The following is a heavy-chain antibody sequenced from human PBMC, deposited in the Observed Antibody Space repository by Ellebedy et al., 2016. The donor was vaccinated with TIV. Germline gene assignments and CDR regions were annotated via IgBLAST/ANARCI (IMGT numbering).Heavy chain of an antibody. D-gene: IGHD3-10*01. CDR1: GGSINFYF. J-gene: IGHJ3*01. V-gene: IGHV4-4*07. CDR3: ARDQSGRVILHNHAFDF. Sequence: MPSETLSLTCTVSGGSINFYFWNWIRQSAGQGLERIGRTHSTGGANYNPSPKRRVTMSVDTSKNQFSLRLNSVTAADTAVYYCARDQSGRVILHNHAFDFWGRGAMVTVSS. CDR2: THSTGGA.